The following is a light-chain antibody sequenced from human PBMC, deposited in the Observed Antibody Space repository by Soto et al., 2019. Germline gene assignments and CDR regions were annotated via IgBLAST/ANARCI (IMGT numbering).Light chain of an antibody. CDR1: QNINNY. J-gene: IGKJ5*01. CDR2: DAS. V-gene: IGKV1-33*01. Sequence: IQLTQSPSSLSASVGDRVTITCQASQNINNYLNWYQQKPGRAPKLLIYDASNLEAGVPSRFRGSGSGTDFTFTISRLQPEDIATYYCQQYENLPTFGQGTGLEIK. CDR3: QQYENLPT.